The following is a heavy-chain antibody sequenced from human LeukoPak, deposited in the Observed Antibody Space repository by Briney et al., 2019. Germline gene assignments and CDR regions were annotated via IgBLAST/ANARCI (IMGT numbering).Heavy chain of an antibody. CDR3: ARDAAAGKVNV. J-gene: IGHJ6*02. CDR2: IYSDGST. D-gene: IGHD6-13*01. Sequence: GGSLRLSCAASGFIVSGDFMSWVRQAPGKGLEWVSVIYSDGSTYYADSVKGRFTISRDNSKNTLDLQMTGLRAEDTAVYYCARDAAAGKVNVWGQGTTVTVSS. CDR1: GFIVSGDF. V-gene: IGHV3-53*01.